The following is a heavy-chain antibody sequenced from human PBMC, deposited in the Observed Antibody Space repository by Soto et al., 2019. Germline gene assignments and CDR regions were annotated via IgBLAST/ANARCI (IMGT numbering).Heavy chain of an antibody. CDR2: ISYDGSNK. CDR3: ASVGGIAAAVIYYYYGMDV. V-gene: IGHV3-30-3*01. CDR1: GFTFSSYA. Sequence: GGSLRLSCAASGFTFSSYAMHWVRQAPGKGLEWVAVISYDGSNKYYADSVKGRFTISRDNSKNTLYLQMNSLRSEDTAVYYCASVGGIAAAVIYYYYGMDVWGQRTTVTVSS. D-gene: IGHD6-13*01. J-gene: IGHJ6*02.